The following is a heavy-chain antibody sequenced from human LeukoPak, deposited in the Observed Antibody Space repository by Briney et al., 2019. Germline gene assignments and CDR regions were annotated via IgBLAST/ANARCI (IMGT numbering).Heavy chain of an antibody. J-gene: IGHJ3*02. D-gene: IGHD1-1*01. Sequence: SETLSLTCIVSGGSISSYYWSWIRQPPGKGLEWIGYIYYSGSTNYNPSLKSRVTISVDTSRNQFSLKLSSVTAADTAVYYCARREREDAFDIWGQGTMVTVSS. CDR3: ARREREDAFDI. CDR1: GGSISSYY. CDR2: IYYSGST. V-gene: IGHV4-59*01.